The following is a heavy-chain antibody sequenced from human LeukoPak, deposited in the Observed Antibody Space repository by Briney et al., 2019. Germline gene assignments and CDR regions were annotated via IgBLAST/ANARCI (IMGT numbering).Heavy chain of an antibody. CDR3: ARGLRRAGRFDY. J-gene: IGHJ4*02. CDR2: ISSSSTFT. CDR1: GFTFSDYY. V-gene: IGHV3-11*05. Sequence: PGGSLRLSCAASGFTFSDYYMSWIRQAPGKGLEWVSSISSSSTFTDLADSVKGRFTISRDNAKNSVYLQMNSLRAEDTAVYYCARGLRRAGRFDYWGQGTLVTVSS. D-gene: IGHD2-15*01.